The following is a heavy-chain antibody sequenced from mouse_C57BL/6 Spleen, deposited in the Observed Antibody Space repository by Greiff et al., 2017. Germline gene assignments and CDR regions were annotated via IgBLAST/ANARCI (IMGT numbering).Heavy chain of an antibody. CDR3: ARVLPLRRAMDY. CDR2: INYDGSSI. J-gene: IGHJ4*01. D-gene: IGHD2-4*01. CDR1: GFTFSDYY. Sequence: EVKLVESEGGLVQPGRSMKLSCTASGFTFSDYYMAWVRQVPEKGLEWVANINYDGSSIYYLDSLKSRFIISRDNARNMLYRQMSRLKSEDTATYYCARVLPLRRAMDYWGQGTSVTVSS. V-gene: IGHV5-16*01.